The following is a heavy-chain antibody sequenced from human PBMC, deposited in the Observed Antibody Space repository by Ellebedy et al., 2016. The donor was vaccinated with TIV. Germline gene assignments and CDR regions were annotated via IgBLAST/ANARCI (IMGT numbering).Heavy chain of an antibody. CDR1: GYTFTGYY. Sequence: ASVKVSXXASGYTFTGYYMHWVRQAPGQGLEWMGWISAYNGNTNYAQKLQGRVTMTTDTSTSTAYMELRSLRSDDTAVYYCARVVAASTGSEYYYYGMDVWGQGTTVTVSS. J-gene: IGHJ6*02. CDR2: ISAYNGNT. V-gene: IGHV1-18*04. D-gene: IGHD2-15*01. CDR3: ARVVAASTGSEYYYYGMDV.